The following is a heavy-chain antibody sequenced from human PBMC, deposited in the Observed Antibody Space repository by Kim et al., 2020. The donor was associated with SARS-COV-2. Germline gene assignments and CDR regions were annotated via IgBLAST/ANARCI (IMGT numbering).Heavy chain of an antibody. V-gene: IGHV4-39*01. J-gene: IGHJ4*01. Sequence: SETLSLTCTVSGGSISSSHYYWGWIRQPPGKGLEWIGSIYYTGSTYYNPSLKIRVTISVDTSKNQFSLKLSSATAADSAIYHCATPHRFHGFDCWGHGT. D-gene: IGHD2-8*01. CDR3: ATPHRFHGFDC. CDR2: IYYTGST. CDR1: GGSISSSHYY.